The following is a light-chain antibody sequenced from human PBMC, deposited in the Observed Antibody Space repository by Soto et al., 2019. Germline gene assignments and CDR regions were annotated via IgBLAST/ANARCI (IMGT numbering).Light chain of an antibody. Sequence: QSALTQPASVSGSPGQSITISCSGTSSDIGSYDHVAWYQQFPGKSPKLIIYAVSDRPSGVSDRFSGSKSGISASLTISGLQTEEEADYYCISYTDRQSYIFGTRTKVTVL. CDR3: ISYTDRQSYI. J-gene: IGLJ1*01. CDR2: AVS. CDR1: SSDIGSYDH. V-gene: IGLV2-14*03.